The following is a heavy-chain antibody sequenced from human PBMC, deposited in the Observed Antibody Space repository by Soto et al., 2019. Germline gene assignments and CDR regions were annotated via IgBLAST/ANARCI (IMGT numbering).Heavy chain of an antibody. CDR3: ARGGPYYYYGMDV. CDR2: IYYSGST. CDR1: GGSISSYY. V-gene: IGHV4-59*01. J-gene: IGHJ6*02. Sequence: PSATLSLTCTVSGGSISSYYWSWIRQPPGKGLEWIGYIYYSGSTNYNPSLKSRVTRSVDTSKNQFSLKLSSVTAADTAVYYCARGGPYYYYGMDVWGQGTTGTVSS.